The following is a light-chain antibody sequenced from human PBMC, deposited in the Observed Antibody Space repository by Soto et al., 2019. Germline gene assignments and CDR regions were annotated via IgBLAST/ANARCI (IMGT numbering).Light chain of an antibody. CDR1: QNIGYY. Sequence: IQITQSPSSLSASVGDRVTITCQASQNIGYYLHWYQQKPGKAPELLIFATSTLQSGVPSRFSGSGSRTDFTLTINSLQPEDFATYYCQQSYDSPRTFGQGTKVDIK. J-gene: IGKJ1*01. V-gene: IGKV1-39*01. CDR2: ATS. CDR3: QQSYDSPRT.